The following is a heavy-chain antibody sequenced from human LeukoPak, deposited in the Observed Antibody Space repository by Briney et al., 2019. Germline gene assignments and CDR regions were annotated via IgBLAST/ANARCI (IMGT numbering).Heavy chain of an antibody. CDR1: GYSISSGYY. CDR2: IYHSGST. CDR3: ALFDGGY. Sequence: SETLSLTCAVSGYSISSGYYWGWIRQPPGKGLEWIGSIYHSGSTYYNPSLKSRVTISADTSKNQFSLKLSSVTAADTAVYYCALFDGGYWGQGTLVTVSS. V-gene: IGHV4-38-2*01. D-gene: IGHD2-15*01. J-gene: IGHJ4*02.